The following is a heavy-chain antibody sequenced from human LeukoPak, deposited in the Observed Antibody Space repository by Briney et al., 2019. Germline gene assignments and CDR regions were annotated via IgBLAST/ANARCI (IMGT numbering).Heavy chain of an antibody. CDR1: GYTFTSYG. Sequence: ASVKVSCKASGYTFTSYGISWVRQAPGQGLEWMGWISAYNGNTNYAQKLQGRVTMTTDTSTSTAYMELRSLRSDDTAVYYCARDISYYYGSGSYYFDYWGQGTLVTVSS. V-gene: IGHV1-18*04. CDR3: ARDISYYYGSGSYYFDY. J-gene: IGHJ4*02. CDR2: ISAYNGNT. D-gene: IGHD3-10*01.